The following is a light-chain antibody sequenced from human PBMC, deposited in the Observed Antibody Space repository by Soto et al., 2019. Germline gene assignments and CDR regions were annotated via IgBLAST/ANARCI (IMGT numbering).Light chain of an antibody. CDR3: QQYGGSTRT. CDR2: GAS. J-gene: IGKJ1*01. CDR1: QSVSSSY. V-gene: IGKV3-20*01. Sequence: EIVLTQSPGTLSLSPGERATLSCRASQSVSSSYLAWYQQKPGQAPRLLIYGASSRATGIPDRFSGSGSGTEFTLSISRLEPEDFAVYYCQQYGGSTRTFGQGTKV.